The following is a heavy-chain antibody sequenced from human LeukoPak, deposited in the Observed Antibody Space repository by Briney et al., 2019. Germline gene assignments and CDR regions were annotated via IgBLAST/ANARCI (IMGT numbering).Heavy chain of an antibody. J-gene: IGHJ5*02. CDR2: IYHSGST. D-gene: IGHD3-10*01. Sequence: PSETLSLTCAVSGDSISSSNWWSWVRQPPGKGLEWIGEIYHSGSTNYNPSLKRRVTISVDKSKNQFSLKLSSVTAADTAVYYCARVAVGYYGSGSYYNWFDPWGQGTLVTVSS. CDR3: ARVAVGYYGSGSYYNWFDP. CDR1: GDSISSSNW. V-gene: IGHV4-4*02.